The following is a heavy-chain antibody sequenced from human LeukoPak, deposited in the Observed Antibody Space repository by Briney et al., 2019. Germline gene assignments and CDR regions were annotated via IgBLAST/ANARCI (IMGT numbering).Heavy chain of an antibody. D-gene: IGHD6-13*01. V-gene: IGHV3-30*04. Sequence: GGSLRLSCAASGFTFSSYAMHWVRQAPGKGLVWVAVISYDGSNKYYADSVKGRFTISRDNSKNTLYLQMNSLRAEDTAVYYCARDSSSWYFDYWGQGTLVTVSS. J-gene: IGHJ4*02. CDR1: GFTFSSYA. CDR3: ARDSSSWYFDY. CDR2: ISYDGSNK.